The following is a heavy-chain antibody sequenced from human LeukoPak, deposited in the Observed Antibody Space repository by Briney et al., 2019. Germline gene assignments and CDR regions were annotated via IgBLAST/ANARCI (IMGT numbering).Heavy chain of an antibody. Sequence: GGSLRLSCAASGFTFSSYAMSWVRQAPGKGLEWVSAISGSGGSTYYADPVKGRFTISRDNSKNTLYLQMNSLRAEDTAVYYCAKVKRNYYDTSEFDYWGQGTLVTVSS. V-gene: IGHV3-23*01. J-gene: IGHJ4*02. D-gene: IGHD3-22*01. CDR3: AKVKRNYYDTSEFDY. CDR1: GFTFSSYA. CDR2: ISGSGGST.